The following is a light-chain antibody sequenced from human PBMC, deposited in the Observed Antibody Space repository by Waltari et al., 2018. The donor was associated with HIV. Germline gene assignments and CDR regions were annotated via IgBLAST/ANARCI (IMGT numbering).Light chain of an antibody. CDR3: HQYHSTPWT. J-gene: IGKJ1*01. CDR1: QSVLYSSNNKNY. CDR2: WAS. Sequence: DIVMTQSPDSLAVSLGERATINCKSSQSVLYSSNNKNYLAWYQQKPGQSPKLLIYWASTRESGVPDRFSGSGSGTDFTLTISSLQAEDVAVYYCHQYHSTPWTFGQGTKVEIK. V-gene: IGKV4-1*01.